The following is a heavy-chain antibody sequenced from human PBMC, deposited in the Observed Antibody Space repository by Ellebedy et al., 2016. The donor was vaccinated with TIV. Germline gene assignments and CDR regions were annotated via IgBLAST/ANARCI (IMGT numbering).Heavy chain of an antibody. V-gene: IGHV4-34*01. Sequence: MPSETLSLTCAVYGGSFSGYYWSWIRQPPGKGLEWIGEINHSGSTNYNPSLKSRVTISVDTSKNQFSLKLSSVTAADTAVYYCARARRDGYNLTNWYFDLWGRGTLVTVSS. CDR3: ARARRDGYNLTNWYFDL. D-gene: IGHD5-24*01. CDR1: GGSFSGYY. J-gene: IGHJ2*01. CDR2: INHSGST.